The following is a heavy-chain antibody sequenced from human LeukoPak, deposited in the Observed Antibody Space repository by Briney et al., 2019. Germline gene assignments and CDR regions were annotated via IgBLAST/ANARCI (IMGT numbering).Heavy chain of an antibody. V-gene: IGHV3-53*04. D-gene: IGHD3-3*01. CDR1: GFTFSSYA. CDR3: ARDLVAWSGYSTYYYGMDV. Sequence: GGSLRLSCAASGFTFSSYAMSWVRQAPGKGLEWVSVIYSGGSTYYADSVKGRFTISRHNSKNTLYLQMNSLRAEDTAVYYCARDLVAWSGYSTYYYGMDVWGQGTTVTVSS. CDR2: IYSGGST. J-gene: IGHJ6*02.